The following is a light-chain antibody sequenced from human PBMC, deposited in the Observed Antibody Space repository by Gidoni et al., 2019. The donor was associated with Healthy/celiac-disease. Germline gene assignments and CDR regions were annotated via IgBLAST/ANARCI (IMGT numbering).Light chain of an antibody. Sequence: QSALTQPASESGSPGQSITISCTGTSSDVGSYNLVSWYQQHQGKAPKLMIYEGSKRPSGVSNRFSGSKSGNTASLTISGLQAEDEADYYCCSYAGSSTYVFGTGTKVTVL. J-gene: IGLJ1*01. V-gene: IGLV2-23*01. CDR1: SSDVGSYNL. CDR3: CSYAGSSTYV. CDR2: EGS.